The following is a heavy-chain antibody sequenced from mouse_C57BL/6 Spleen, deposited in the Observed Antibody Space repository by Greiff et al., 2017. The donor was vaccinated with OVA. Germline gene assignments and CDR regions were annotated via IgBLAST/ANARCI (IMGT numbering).Heavy chain of an antibody. J-gene: IGHJ1*03. CDR1: GYSFTDYN. Sequence: EVQLQQSGPELVKPGASVKISCKASGYSFTDYNMNWVKQSNGKSLEWIGVINPNYGTTSYNQKFKGKATLTVDQSSSTAYMQLNSLTSEDSAVYYCARRVTTVVDWDGYFDVWGTGTTVTVSS. D-gene: IGHD1-1*01. CDR3: ARRVTTVVDWDGYFDV. CDR2: INPNYGTT. V-gene: IGHV1-39*01.